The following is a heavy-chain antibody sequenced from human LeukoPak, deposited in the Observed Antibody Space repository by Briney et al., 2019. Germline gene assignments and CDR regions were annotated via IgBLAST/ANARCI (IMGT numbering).Heavy chain of an antibody. CDR1: GGTFSSYA. CDR2: IIPTLEIA. J-gene: IGHJ4*02. V-gene: IGHV1-69*04. CDR3: ARDRGGTGYPLGDY. D-gene: IGHD3-9*01. Sequence: SVKVSCKASGGTFSSYAITWVRQAPGQGLEWMGGIIPTLEIANYAQKFQGRVTITADKSTSTAYMELSSLRPEDTAVYYCARDRGGTGYPLGDYWGQGTLVTVSS.